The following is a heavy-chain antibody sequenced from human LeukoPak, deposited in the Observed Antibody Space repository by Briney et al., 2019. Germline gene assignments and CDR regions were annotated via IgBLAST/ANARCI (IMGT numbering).Heavy chain of an antibody. Sequence: ASVKVSCKASGYTFTSYDINWVRQATGQGLEWMGWMNPNSGNTGYAQKFQGRVTMTRNTSISTAYMELSSLRSEDAAVYYCARGRSSSSLYYYYYMDVWGKGTTVTVSS. CDR3: ARGRSSSSLYYYYYMDV. CDR1: GYTFTSYD. D-gene: IGHD6-6*01. CDR2: MNPNSGNT. J-gene: IGHJ6*03. V-gene: IGHV1-8*01.